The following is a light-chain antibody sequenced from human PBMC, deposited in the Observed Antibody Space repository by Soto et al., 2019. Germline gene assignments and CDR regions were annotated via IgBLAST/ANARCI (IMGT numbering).Light chain of an antibody. CDR2: EAN. Sequence: QSALTQPASVSGSPGQSITISCTGSSSDVGSHNLVSWYQQYPGKAPKLMIFEANKRPSGVSNRFSGSKSGNTASLTVSGLQADDEADYYCCSCVGTSTIFGGGTKVTVL. V-gene: IGLV2-23*01. J-gene: IGLJ2*01. CDR1: SSDVGSHNL. CDR3: CSCVGTSTI.